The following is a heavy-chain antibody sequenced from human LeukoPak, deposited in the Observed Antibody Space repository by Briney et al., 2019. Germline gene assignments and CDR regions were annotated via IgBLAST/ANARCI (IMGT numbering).Heavy chain of an antibody. CDR1: GFTFSSYS. V-gene: IGHV3-21*01. CDR3: ARGHIVVVVAAPDY. CDR2: ISSSSSYI. D-gene: IGHD2-15*01. Sequence: GGSLRLSCAASGFTFSSYSMNWVRQAPGKGLEWVSSISSSSSYIYYADSVKARFTISRDNAKNSLYLQMNSLRAEDTAVYYCARGHIVVVVAAPDYWGQGTLVTVSS. J-gene: IGHJ4*02.